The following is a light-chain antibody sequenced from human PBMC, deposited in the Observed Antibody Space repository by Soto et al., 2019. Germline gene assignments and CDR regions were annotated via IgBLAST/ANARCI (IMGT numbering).Light chain of an antibody. V-gene: IGKV3-15*01. CDR2: GAS. J-gene: IGKJ4*01. CDR3: QQYYNWPLT. CDR1: QSISSS. Sequence: EIVMTQSPATLPVSPGERVTLSCRASQSISSSLAWYQQRPGQAPRLLIYGASARATGIPARFSGSGSGTKFTLTISSLQSEDFAVYHCQQYYNWPLTFGGGTKV.